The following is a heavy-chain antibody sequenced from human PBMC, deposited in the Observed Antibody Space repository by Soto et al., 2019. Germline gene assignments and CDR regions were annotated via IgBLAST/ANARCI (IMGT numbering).Heavy chain of an antibody. Sequence: SHTLSLTCAISGASVASHTAAWNWIRSSPSRGLEWLGRTYYRSNCRHAYAVSVKSRITVNPDTSKNHFSLQLNSVTPDDTAVYYFARGVAGSGFDIWCQGTLVTVS. CDR3: ARGVAGSGFDI. D-gene: IGHD6-19*01. V-gene: IGHV6-1*01. CDR2: TYYRSNCRH. J-gene: IGHJ4*02. CDR1: GASVASHTAA.